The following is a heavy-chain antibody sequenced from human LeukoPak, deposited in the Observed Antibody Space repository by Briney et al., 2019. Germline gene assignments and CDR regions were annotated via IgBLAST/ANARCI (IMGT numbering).Heavy chain of an antibody. V-gene: IGHV4-39*07. D-gene: IGHD5-18*01. Sequence: KPSETLSLTCTVSGGSISSSSYYWGWIRQPPGKGLEWIGSIYYSGTTHYNPSLESRVTISVDTPKNQFSLKLASVTAADTAVYYCAKGAGGFSYYNWFDPWGQGTLVTVSS. CDR3: AKGAGGFSYYNWFDP. CDR1: GGSISSSSYY. CDR2: IYYSGTT. J-gene: IGHJ5*02.